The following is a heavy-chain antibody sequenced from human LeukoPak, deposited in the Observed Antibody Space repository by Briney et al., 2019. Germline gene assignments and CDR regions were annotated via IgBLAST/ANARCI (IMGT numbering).Heavy chain of an antibody. CDR1: GGSISTYY. J-gene: IGHJ6*03. CDR3: ARGALYYYMDV. Sequence: SETLSLTCTVSGGSISTYYWSWFRQPPGKGLEWIGYIYYSGSTNYNPSLKSRVTVSVDTSKIQFSLELRSVTAADTAVYYCARGALYYYMDVWGKGTTVTVSS. V-gene: IGHV4-59*08. CDR2: IYYSGST.